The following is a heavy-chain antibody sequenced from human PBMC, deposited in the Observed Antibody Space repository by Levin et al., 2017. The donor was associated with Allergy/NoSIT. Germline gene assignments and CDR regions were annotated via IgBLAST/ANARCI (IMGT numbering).Heavy chain of an antibody. D-gene: IGHD3-9*01. CDR2: IYWDDDK. CDR1: GFSLSTSGVG. CDR3: AHRRDYDILTGTLGGGFDY. J-gene: IGHJ4*02. Sequence: ESGPTLVKPTQTLTLTCTFSGFSLSTSGVGVGWIRQPPGKALEWLALIYWDDDKRYSPSLKSRLTITKDTSKNQVVLTMTNMDPVDTATYYCAHRRDYDILTGTLGGGFDYWGQGTLVTVSS. V-gene: IGHV2-5*02.